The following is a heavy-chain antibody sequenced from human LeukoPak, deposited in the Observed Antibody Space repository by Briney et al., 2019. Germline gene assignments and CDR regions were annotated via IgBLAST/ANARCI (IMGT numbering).Heavy chain of an antibody. CDR1: GFTFSSYG. CDR3: ARDLYLSTPYLRLGELSLVPDY. J-gene: IGHJ4*02. D-gene: IGHD3-16*02. V-gene: IGHV3-33*01. CDR2: IWYDGSNK. Sequence: GGSLRLSCAASGFTFSSYGMHWVRQAPGEGLEWVAVIWYDGSNKYYADSVKGRFTISRDNSKNTLYLQMNSLRAEDTAVYYCARDLYLSTPYLRLGELSLVPDYWGQGTLVTVSS.